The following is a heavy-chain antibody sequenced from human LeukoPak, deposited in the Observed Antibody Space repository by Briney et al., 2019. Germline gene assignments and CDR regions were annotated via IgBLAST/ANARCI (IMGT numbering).Heavy chain of an antibody. V-gene: IGHV1-46*01. CDR3: ASEDSIAVAGQRNWFDP. J-gene: IGHJ5*02. CDR1: GYTFTSYY. CDR2: INPSGGST. D-gene: IGHD6-19*01. Sequence: ASVKVSCKASGYTFTSYYMHWVRQAPGQGLEWMGIINPSGGSTSYAQKFQGRVTMTRDMSTSTVYMELSSLRSEDTAVYYCASEDSIAVAGQRNWFDPWGQGTLVTVSS.